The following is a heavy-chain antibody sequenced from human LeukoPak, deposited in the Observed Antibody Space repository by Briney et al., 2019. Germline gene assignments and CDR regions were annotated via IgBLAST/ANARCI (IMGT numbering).Heavy chain of an antibody. CDR3: VTGYYDSSGYYHGRGAFDI. Sequence: SVKVSCKASGGTFSSYAISWVRQAPGRGLEWMGRIIPIFGTANYAQKFQGRVTITTDESTSTACMELSSLRSEDTAVYYCVTGYYDSSGYYHGRGAFDIWGQGTMVTVSS. V-gene: IGHV1-69*05. D-gene: IGHD3-22*01. J-gene: IGHJ3*02. CDR1: GGTFSSYA. CDR2: IIPIFGTA.